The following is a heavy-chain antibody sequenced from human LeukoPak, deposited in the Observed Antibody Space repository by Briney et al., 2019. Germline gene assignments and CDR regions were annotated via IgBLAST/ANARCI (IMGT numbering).Heavy chain of an antibody. D-gene: IGHD6-13*01. Sequence: ASVKVSCKTSGNIFTGYYIHWVRQAPGRGLEWMGWINPNNGGANFAQKFQGRVTFTRDSSISTVYMDLSRLRSDDTAVYYGARAGAAAVPDWYFDLWGRGTLVTVSS. CDR3: ARAGAAAVPDWYFDL. V-gene: IGHV1-2*02. CDR1: GNIFTGYY. J-gene: IGHJ2*01. CDR2: INPNNGGA.